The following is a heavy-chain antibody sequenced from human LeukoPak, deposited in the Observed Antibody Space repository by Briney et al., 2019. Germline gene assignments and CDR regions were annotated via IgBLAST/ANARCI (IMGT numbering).Heavy chain of an antibody. CDR2: ISAYNGNT. V-gene: IGHV1-18*01. J-gene: IGHJ4*02. CDR3: ARVRFDFWGGDYPVCIDY. D-gene: IGHD3-3*01. CDR1: GYTFTSYG. Sequence: GASVKVSCKASGYTFTSYGISWVRQAPGQGLEWMGWISAYNGNTNYAQKLQGRVTMTTDTSTSTAYMELRSLRSDDTAVYYCARVRFDFWGGDYPVCIDYWGQGTLVTVSS.